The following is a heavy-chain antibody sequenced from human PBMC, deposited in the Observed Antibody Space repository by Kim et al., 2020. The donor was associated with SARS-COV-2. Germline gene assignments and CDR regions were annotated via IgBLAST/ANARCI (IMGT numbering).Heavy chain of an antibody. CDR2: ISWDGGST. Sequence: GGSLRLSCAASGFTFDDYTMHWVRQAPGKGLEWVSLISWDGGSTYYADSVEGRFTISRDNSKNSLYLQMNSLRTEDTALYYCAKDIDGSGSSPFDYWGQGTLVTVSS. D-gene: IGHD3-10*01. CDR1: GFTFDDYT. V-gene: IGHV3-43*01. J-gene: IGHJ4*02. CDR3: AKDIDGSGSSPFDY.